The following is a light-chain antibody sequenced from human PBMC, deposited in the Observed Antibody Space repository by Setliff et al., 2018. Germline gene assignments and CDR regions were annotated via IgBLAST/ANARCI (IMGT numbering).Light chain of an antibody. CDR2: WAS. Sequence: IVVTQSPDSLALSLGERATINCKSSQSLLYSSNKNNYLAWYQQKPGQPPKLLIYWASTRQSGVPDRFSGSGSGTDFTPTISSLQAEDVAVYYCQQYFTSPITFGAGTKVDIK. J-gene: IGKJ4*01. CDR1: QSLLYSSNKNNY. CDR3: QQYFTSPIT. V-gene: IGKV4-1*01.